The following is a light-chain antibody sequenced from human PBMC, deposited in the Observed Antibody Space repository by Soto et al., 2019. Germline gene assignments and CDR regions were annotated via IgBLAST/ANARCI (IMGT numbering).Light chain of an antibody. CDR2: HVS. CDR3: YSYTTSSTYV. V-gene: IGLV2-14*01. CDR1: SSDVGGYNY. J-gene: IGLJ1*01. Sequence: QSVLTQPASVSESPGQSITISCTGTSSDVGGYNYVSWYQQHPAKVPKLMIYHVSNRPSGVSDRLSGSKSGNTASLTISGLQAEDEGDYYCYSYTTSSTYVFGTGTKVTVL.